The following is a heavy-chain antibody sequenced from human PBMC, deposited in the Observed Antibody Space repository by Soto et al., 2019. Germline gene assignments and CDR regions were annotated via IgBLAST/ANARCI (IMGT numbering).Heavy chain of an antibody. J-gene: IGHJ3*02. CDR1: GGSISSSNW. CDR3: ARGGSIEMATISDAFDI. V-gene: IGHV4-4*02. D-gene: IGHD5-12*01. CDR2: IYHSGNT. Sequence: ETLSLTFAVSGGSISSSNWWSCVRQRPGKGLEWIGEIYHSGNTNYNPSLKSRVTISVDKSKNQFSLKLGSVTAADTAVYYCARGGSIEMATISDAFDIWGQGTMVTV.